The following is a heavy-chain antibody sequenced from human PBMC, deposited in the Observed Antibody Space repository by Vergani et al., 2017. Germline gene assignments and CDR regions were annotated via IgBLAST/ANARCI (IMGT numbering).Heavy chain of an antibody. Sequence: QVQLVQSGAEVKKPGSSVKVSCKASGATFSSYAISWVRQAPGQGLEWMGGIIPIFGTANYAQKFQGRVTITADESTSTAYMELSSLRSEATAVYYCARAATVTTYNWFDPWGQGTLVTVSS. CDR2: IIPIFGTA. D-gene: IGHD4-17*01. CDR1: GATFSSYA. J-gene: IGHJ5*02. CDR3: ARAATVTTYNWFDP. V-gene: IGHV1-69*01.